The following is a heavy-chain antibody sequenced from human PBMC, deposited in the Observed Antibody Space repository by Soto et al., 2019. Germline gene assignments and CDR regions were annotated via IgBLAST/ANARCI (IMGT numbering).Heavy chain of an antibody. J-gene: IGHJ6*03. Sequence: EVQLLESGGGLVQHGGSLRLSCVVSGFTFGSYAMSWVRQAPEKGPEWVAILGGNGFTTYYADSVKGRVTISSDKSKSTLFLQMNSLRADDTGVYYCAKALRPSLNFFYYMDVWGRGTSVTVSS. CDR3: AKALRPSLNFFYYMDV. V-gene: IGHV3-23*01. CDR2: LGGNGFTT. D-gene: IGHD2-2*01. CDR1: GFTFGSYA.